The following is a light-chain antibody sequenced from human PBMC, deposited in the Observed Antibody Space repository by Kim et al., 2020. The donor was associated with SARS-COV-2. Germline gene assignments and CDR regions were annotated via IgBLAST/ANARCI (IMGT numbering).Light chain of an antibody. CDR1: SSDVGGYNY. CDR3: SSYTSSSTRL. CDR2: DVS. Sequence: QSALTQPASVSGSPGQSITISCTGTSSDVGGYNYVSWYQQHPGKAPKLMIYDVSKRPSGVSNRFSGSKSGNTASLTISGLQAEDEADYYCSSYTSSSTRLFGAGAQLTVL. J-gene: IGLJ3*02. V-gene: IGLV2-14*01.